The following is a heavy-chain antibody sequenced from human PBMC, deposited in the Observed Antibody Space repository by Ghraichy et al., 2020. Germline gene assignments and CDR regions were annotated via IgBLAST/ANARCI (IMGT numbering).Heavy chain of an antibody. V-gene: IGHV1-2*06. CDR2: INPNSVGT. D-gene: IGHD3-22*01. Sequence: ASVKVSCKASGYTFTGYFLHWVRQAPGQGLDWMGRINPNSVGTNYAQKFQGRVTMTRDTSTSTVYMELSRLSSDDTAVYYCAREGGSGYYWFDPWGQGTLVTVSS. CDR1: GYTFTGYF. CDR3: AREGGSGYYWFDP. J-gene: IGHJ5*02.